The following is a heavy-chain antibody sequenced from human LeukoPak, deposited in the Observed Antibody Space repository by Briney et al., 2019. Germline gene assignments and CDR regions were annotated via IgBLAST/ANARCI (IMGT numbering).Heavy chain of an antibody. Sequence: SETLSLTCAVYGGSFSGYYWSWIRQPPGKGLEWIGEINHSGGTNYNPSLKGRVTISVDTSKNQFSLKLSSVTAADTAVYYCARDHGYFDYWGQGTLVTVSS. V-gene: IGHV4-34*01. D-gene: IGHD1-14*01. CDR1: GGSFSGYY. CDR3: ARDHGYFDY. J-gene: IGHJ4*02. CDR2: INHSGGT.